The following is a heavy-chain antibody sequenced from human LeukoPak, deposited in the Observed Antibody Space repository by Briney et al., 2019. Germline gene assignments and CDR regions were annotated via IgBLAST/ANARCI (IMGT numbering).Heavy chain of an antibody. CDR2: IYTSGST. D-gene: IGHD6-13*01. V-gene: IGHV4-4*07. CDR1: GGSISSYY. CDR3: ARDLGSSWRSYSDY. J-gene: IGHJ4*02. Sequence: SETLSLTCTVSGGSISSYYWSWIRQPAGKGLEWIGRIYTSGSTNYNPSLKSRVTMSVDTSKNQFSLKLSSVTAADTAVYYCARDLGSSWRSYSDYWGQGTLVTVSS.